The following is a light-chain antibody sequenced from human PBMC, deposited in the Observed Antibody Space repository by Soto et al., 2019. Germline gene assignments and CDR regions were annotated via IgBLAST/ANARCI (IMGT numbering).Light chain of an antibody. J-gene: IGKJ1*01. CDR1: QSISSF. CDR3: QQYNSYSKT. V-gene: IGKV1-5*01. Sequence: DIQMTQSPSTLSASVGDRVTITCRASQSISSFLAWYQQKPGKAPKLLIYDASSLESGVPSRFSGSGSGTEFTLTISSLQPDDFATYYCQQYNSYSKTFGQGTKV. CDR2: DAS.